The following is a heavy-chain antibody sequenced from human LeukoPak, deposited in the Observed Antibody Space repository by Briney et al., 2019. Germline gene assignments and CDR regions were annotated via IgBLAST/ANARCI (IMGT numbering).Heavy chain of an antibody. CDR3: ARLITYCYDSSGYLDY. D-gene: IGHD3-22*01. Sequence: GGSLRLSCAASGFTFRSYWMTWVRQAPGKGLEWVANINQDGSEEYYVDSVKGRFTISRDNAKNSLYLQMNSLRAEDTAVYYCARLITYCYDSSGYLDYWGQGTLVTVSS. V-gene: IGHV3-7*01. J-gene: IGHJ4*02. CDR1: GFTFRSYW. CDR2: INQDGSEE.